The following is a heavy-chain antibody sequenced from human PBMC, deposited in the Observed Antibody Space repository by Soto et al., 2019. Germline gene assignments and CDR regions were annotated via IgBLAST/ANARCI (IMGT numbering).Heavy chain of an antibody. CDR2: IYYGGNT. CDR1: GGSISSGSYY. CDR3: ATDFGSGSYYPDY. J-gene: IGHJ4*02. V-gene: IGHV4-31*03. Sequence: SETLSLTCTVSGGSISSGSYYWSWIRQHPGKGLEWIGYIYYGGNTYYNPSLKGRVSISVDTSKNQFSLKVNSVTAADTAVYYCATDFGSGSYYPDYWGQVTLVTFSS. D-gene: IGHD3-10*01.